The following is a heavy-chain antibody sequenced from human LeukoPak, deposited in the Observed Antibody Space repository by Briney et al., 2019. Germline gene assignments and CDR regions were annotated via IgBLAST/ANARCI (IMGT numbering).Heavy chain of an antibody. Sequence: PGGSLRLSCVVSGFTFSNYPMSWVRQAPGKGLEWVSVISESGDVTHYADSMKGRFTISRDNSKNTLYLQMNSLRAEDTAVYYCARDLWSAAGTIYFQHWGQGTLVTVSS. V-gene: IGHV3-23*01. CDR2: ISESGDVT. CDR1: GFTFSNYP. CDR3: ARDLWSAAGTIYFQH. J-gene: IGHJ1*01. D-gene: IGHD6-13*01.